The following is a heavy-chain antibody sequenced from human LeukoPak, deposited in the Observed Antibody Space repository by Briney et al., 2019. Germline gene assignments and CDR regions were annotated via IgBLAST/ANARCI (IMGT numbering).Heavy chain of an antibody. CDR2: MNPNSGNT. CDR1: GYIFTSND. J-gene: IGHJ4*02. Sequence: ASVKVSCKASGYIFTSNDFHWVRQATGQGPEWMGWMNPNSGNTGHAQKFQGRVNLSRNTSISTAYTELSSLRSEDTAVYYCATGDGSGSLYFDYWGQGTLVTVSS. CDR3: ATGDGSGSLYFDY. D-gene: IGHD1-26*01. V-gene: IGHV1-8*01.